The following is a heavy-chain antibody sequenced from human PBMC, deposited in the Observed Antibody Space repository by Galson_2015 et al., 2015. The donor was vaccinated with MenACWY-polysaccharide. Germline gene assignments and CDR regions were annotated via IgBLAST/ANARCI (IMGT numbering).Heavy chain of an antibody. V-gene: IGHV1-3*01. CDR2: INAGNGNT. J-gene: IGHJ4*02. CDR3: ARSGGVYDSSGYPFDY. Sequence: SVKVSCKASGYTFTSYAMHWVRQAPGQRLEWMGWINAGNGNTKYSQKFQGRVTITRDTSASTAYMELSSLRSEDTAVYYCARSGGVYDSSGYPFDYWGQGTLVTVSS. CDR1: GYTFTSYA. D-gene: IGHD3-22*01.